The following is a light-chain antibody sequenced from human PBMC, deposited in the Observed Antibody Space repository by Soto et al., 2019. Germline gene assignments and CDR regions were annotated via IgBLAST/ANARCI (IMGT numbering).Light chain of an antibody. CDR1: QSVSNN. CDR3: QQYYNWPPWT. Sequence: EIIMTQSPATLSVSPGERATLSCRASQSVSNNLAWYQQKPGQAPRLLIYGASTRANDIPARFSGSGSGTEFTLTIRSLQSEDIAVYYCQQYYNWPPWTFGQGTKVDIK. V-gene: IGKV3-15*01. J-gene: IGKJ1*01. CDR2: GAS.